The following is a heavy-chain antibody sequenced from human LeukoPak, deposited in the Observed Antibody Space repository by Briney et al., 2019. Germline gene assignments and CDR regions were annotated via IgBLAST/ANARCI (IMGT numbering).Heavy chain of an antibody. Sequence: PSETLSLTCTVSGGSISSSSYYWGWIRQPPGKGLEWIGSIYYSGSTYYNPSLKSRVTISVDTSKNQFSLKLSSVTAADTAVYYCAGSPIAVAGPFDYWGQGTLVTVPS. J-gene: IGHJ4*02. CDR2: IYYSGST. D-gene: IGHD6-19*01. V-gene: IGHV4-39*01. CDR1: GGSISSSSYY. CDR3: AGSPIAVAGPFDY.